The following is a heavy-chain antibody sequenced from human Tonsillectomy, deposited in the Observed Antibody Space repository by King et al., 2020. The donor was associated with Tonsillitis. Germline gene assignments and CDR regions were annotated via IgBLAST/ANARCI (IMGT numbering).Heavy chain of an antibody. J-gene: IGHJ3*02. CDR1: GFTCSSYE. CDR2: ISSSGSTI. D-gene: IGHD3-22*01. V-gene: IGHV3-48*03. CDR3: AREGIDYYDSSGYYRVDAFDI. Sequence: VQLVESGGGLVQPGGSLRLSCAASGFTCSSYEMNWVRQAPGKGLEWVSYISSSGSTIYYADSVKGRFTISRDNAKNSLYLQMNSLRAEDTAVYYCAREGIDYYDSSGYYRVDAFDIWGQGTMVTVSS.